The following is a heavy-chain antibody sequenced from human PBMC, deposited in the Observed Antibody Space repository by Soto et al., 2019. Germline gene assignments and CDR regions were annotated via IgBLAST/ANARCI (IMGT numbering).Heavy chain of an antibody. CDR3: ARAPKVSGSSQTRPDF. CDR2: INHSGST. V-gene: IGHV4-34*01. J-gene: IGHJ4*02. CDR1: GGSFSGYY. D-gene: IGHD6-6*01. Sequence: SETLSLTCTVYGGSFSGYYWSWIRQHPGKGLEWIGEINHSGSTNYNPSLKSRVTISVDTSKNQFSLKLASVSAADTAVYYCARAPKVSGSSQTRPDFWGQGTLVTVSS.